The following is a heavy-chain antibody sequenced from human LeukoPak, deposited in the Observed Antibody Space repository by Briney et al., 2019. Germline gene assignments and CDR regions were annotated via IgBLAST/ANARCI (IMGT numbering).Heavy chain of an antibody. Sequence: GASVKASCKASGYTFANYAMHWVRQAPGQRLEWMGWVNAGNANTKYSQKFQGRVTFTRDTSASTAFMELSSLRSEDTAIYYCARVHISGDVQVGYWGQGTLVTVSS. CDR1: GYTFANYA. CDR3: ARVHISGDVQVGY. D-gene: IGHD2-8*02. J-gene: IGHJ4*02. V-gene: IGHV1-3*01. CDR2: VNAGNANT.